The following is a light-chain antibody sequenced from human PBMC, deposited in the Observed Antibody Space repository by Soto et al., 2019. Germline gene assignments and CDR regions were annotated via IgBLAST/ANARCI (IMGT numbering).Light chain of an antibody. CDR1: VLAKKF. CDR2: KDS. CDR3: YSESDSNLI. J-gene: IGLJ2*01. V-gene: IGLV3-27*01. Sequence: SYELTQPSSVSVSPGQTATNTCSGDVLAKKFARWFQRKPGQAPVMVIYKDSERPSGIPERFSGSTSETTVTLTISGAQVEDEAEYYCYSESDSNLIFGGGTKLTVL.